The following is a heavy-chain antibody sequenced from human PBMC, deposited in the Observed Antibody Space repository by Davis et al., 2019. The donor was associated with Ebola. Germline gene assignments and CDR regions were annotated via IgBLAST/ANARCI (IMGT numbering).Heavy chain of an antibody. CDR2: MYKSGRDYY. CDR3: ARLDCYDFWSGYSCRFDP. CDR1: GASVSGDS. D-gene: IGHD3-3*01. Sequence: MPSETLSLTCVVSGASVSGDSWAWIRQSPGGGLEWIGYMYKSGRDYYHPSNPSLRSRVTISKDTSTNQLSLTLTDVTAADTAIYYCARLDCYDFWSGYSCRFDPWGPGTLVSVSS. V-gene: IGHV4-59*02. J-gene: IGHJ5*02.